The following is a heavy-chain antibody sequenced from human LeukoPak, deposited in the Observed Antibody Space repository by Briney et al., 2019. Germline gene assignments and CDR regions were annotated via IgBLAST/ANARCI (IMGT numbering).Heavy chain of an antibody. CDR3: ASGRAAAGIYYYYMDV. CDR2: IIPIFGTA. V-gene: IGHV1-69*05. J-gene: IGHJ6*03. D-gene: IGHD6-13*01. CDR1: GGTFSSYA. Sequence: SVKVSCKASGGTFSSYAISWVRQAPGQGLEWMGGIIPIFGTANYAQKFQGRVTITTDESTSTAYMELSSLRSEDTAVYYCASGRAAAGIYYYYMDVWGKGTTVTVSS.